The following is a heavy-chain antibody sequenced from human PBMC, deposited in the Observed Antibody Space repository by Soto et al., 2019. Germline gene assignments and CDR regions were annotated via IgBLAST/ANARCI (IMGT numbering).Heavy chain of an antibody. CDR3: ARDLQEYCTNGVCYSPTGWFDP. Sequence: PGGSLRLACAASGFTFSSYGMHWLRQAPGKELEWVAVIWYDGSNKYYADSVKGRFTISRDNSKNTLYLQMNSLRAEDTAVYYCARDLQEYCTNGVCYSPTGWFDPWGQGTLVTVSS. V-gene: IGHV3-33*01. D-gene: IGHD2-8*01. CDR2: IWYDGSNK. CDR1: GFTFSSYG. J-gene: IGHJ5*02.